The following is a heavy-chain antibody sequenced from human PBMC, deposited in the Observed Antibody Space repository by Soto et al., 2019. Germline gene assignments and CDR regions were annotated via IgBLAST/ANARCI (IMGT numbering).Heavy chain of an antibody. V-gene: IGHV1-69*02. CDR2: IIPILGIA. Sequence: ASVKVSCKASGGTFSSYTISWVRQAPGQGLEWMGRIIPILGIANYAQKFQGRVTITADKSTSTAYMELSSLRSEDTAVYYCAGRYCSGGSCERWFDPWGQGTLVTVSS. D-gene: IGHD2-15*01. CDR3: AGRYCSGGSCERWFDP. J-gene: IGHJ5*02. CDR1: GGTFSSYT.